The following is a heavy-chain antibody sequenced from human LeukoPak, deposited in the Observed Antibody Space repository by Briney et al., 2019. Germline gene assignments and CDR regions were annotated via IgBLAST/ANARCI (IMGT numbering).Heavy chain of an antibody. D-gene: IGHD2-8*01. CDR3: ARMSAEERYCSDDVCYRSDYLDY. CDR2: INQDESEQ. V-gene: IGHV3-7*01. J-gene: IGHJ4*02. CDR1: GFSFSTYW. Sequence: PGGSLRLSCTTSGFSFSTYWMTWVRQAPGKGLEWVANINQDESEQSYVDSVEGRFTISRDNAKESLYLQMNSLRVEDTAVYYCARMSAEERYCSDDVCYRSDYLDYWGQGALVTVSS.